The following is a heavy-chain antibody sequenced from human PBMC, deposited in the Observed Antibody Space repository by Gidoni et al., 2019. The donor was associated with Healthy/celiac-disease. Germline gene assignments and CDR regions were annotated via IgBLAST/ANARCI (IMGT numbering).Heavy chain of an antibody. V-gene: IGHV3-30*18. CDR1: GFTFRSYG. J-gene: IGHJ4*02. CDR3: AKDGYYYDSSGYFGY. Sequence: QVQLVESGGGVVQPGRSLRRSCAATGFTFRSYGMHWVRQAPGKGLEWVALISYDGSNKYYADSVKGRFTISRDNSKNTLYLQMNSLRAEDTAVYYCAKDGYYYDSSGYFGYWGQGTLVTVSS. CDR2: ISYDGSNK. D-gene: IGHD3-22*01.